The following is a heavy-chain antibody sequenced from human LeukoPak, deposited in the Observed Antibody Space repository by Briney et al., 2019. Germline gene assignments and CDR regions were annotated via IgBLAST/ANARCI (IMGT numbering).Heavy chain of an antibody. D-gene: IGHD6-19*01. CDR2: ISSSSNYI. CDR1: GFTFSSYE. CDR3: ARDPSSGWYLKGWFDP. Sequence: GGSLRLSCAASGFTFSSYEMNWVRQAPGKGLEWVSAISSSSNYIYYADSVKGRFTISRDNAKNSLYLQMNSLRAEDTAVYYCARDPSSGWYLKGWFDPWGQGTLVTVSS. J-gene: IGHJ5*02. V-gene: IGHV3-21*01.